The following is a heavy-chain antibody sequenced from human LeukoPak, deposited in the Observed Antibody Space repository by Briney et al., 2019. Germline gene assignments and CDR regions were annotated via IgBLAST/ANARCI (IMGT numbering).Heavy chain of an antibody. Sequence: GASVKVSCKASGGTFTSYAISWVRQAPGQGLEWMGGIIPIFGTANYAQKFQGRVTITADESTSTAYMELSSLRSEDTAVYYCASPVHYYDSSGLDYWGQGTLVTVSS. J-gene: IGHJ4*02. D-gene: IGHD3-22*01. CDR1: GGTFTSYA. V-gene: IGHV1-69*13. CDR2: IIPIFGTA. CDR3: ASPVHYYDSSGLDY.